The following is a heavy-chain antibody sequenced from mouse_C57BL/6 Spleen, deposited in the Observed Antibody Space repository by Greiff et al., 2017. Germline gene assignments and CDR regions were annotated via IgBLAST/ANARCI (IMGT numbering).Heavy chain of an antibody. J-gene: IGHJ2*01. D-gene: IGHD2-2*01. Sequence: QVQLQQPGAELVKPGASVKLSCKASGYTFTSYWMHWVKQRPGQGLEWIGMIHPNSGSTNYNEKFKSKATLTVDKSSSTAYMQLSSLTSEDSAVYYGAFYYGYDGYYFDYWGQGTTLTVSS. CDR1: GYTFTSYW. V-gene: IGHV1-64*01. CDR2: IHPNSGST. CDR3: AFYYGYDGYYFDY.